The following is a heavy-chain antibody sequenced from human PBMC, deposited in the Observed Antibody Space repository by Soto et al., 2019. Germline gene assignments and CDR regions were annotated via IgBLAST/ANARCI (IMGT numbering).Heavy chain of an antibody. CDR1: GGSISSSSYY. V-gene: IGHV4-39*01. Sequence: SETLSLTCTVSGGSISSSSYYWGWIRQPPGKGLEWIGSIYYSGSTYYNPSLKSRVTISVDTSKNQFSLKLSSVTAADTAVYYCASPPRASAAENDYWGQGTLVTVSS. CDR3: ASPPRASAAENDY. D-gene: IGHD6-13*01. CDR2: IYYSGST. J-gene: IGHJ4*02.